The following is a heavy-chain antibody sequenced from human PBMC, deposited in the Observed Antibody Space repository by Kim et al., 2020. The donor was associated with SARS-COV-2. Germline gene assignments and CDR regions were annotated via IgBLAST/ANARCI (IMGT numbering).Heavy chain of an antibody. D-gene: IGHD3-3*01. Sequence: GGSLRLSCAASGFTFSSYAISWVRQAPGKGLEWVSAISGSGGSTYYADSVKGRFTISRDNSKNTLYLQMNSLRAEDTAVYYCAKDRRLYYDFWTGYDRPRDGMDVWGQGTTVTVSS. CDR1: GFTFSSYA. CDR2: ISGSGGST. J-gene: IGHJ6*02. V-gene: IGHV3-23*01. CDR3: AKDRRLYYDFWTGYDRPRDGMDV.